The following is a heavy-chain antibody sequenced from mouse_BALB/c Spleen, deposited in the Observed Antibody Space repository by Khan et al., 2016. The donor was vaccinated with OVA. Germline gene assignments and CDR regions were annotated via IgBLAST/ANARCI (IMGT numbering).Heavy chain of an antibody. CDR3: ARSRWLLAGMDY. D-gene: IGHD1-1*01. CDR2: INTNTGEP. V-gene: IGHV9-3*02. Sequence: QIQLVQSGPELKKPGATVKISCKASGYTFTNYGMNWVKQSPGKGLKWIGWINTNTGEPAYAEEFKDRFAFTLDTSASTAYLQLNNLNNEETATYFCARSRWLLAGMDYWGQGTLVTVSA. J-gene: IGHJ4*01. CDR1: GYTFTNYG.